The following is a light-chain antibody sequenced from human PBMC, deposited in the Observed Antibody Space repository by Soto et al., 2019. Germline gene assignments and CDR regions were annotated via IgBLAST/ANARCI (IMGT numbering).Light chain of an antibody. V-gene: IGKV3D-20*01. J-gene: IGKJ1*01. CDR3: HQYGSSPGT. CDR2: DAS. CDR1: QSVSSSS. Sequence: PGERATLSCGASQSVSSSSLAWYQQKPGLAPRLLIYDASSRATGIPDRFSGSGSGTDFTLTISRLEPEDFAVYYCHQYGSSPGTFGQGTKVEIK.